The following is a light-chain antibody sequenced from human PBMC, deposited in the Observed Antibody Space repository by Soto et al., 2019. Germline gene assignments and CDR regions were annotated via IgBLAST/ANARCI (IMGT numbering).Light chain of an antibody. CDR3: SAYTARSTLV. V-gene: IGLV2-14*01. CDR1: SSDIGNYDF. CDR2: EVS. Sequence: QSVLTQPASVSGSPGQSITISCTGTSSDIGNYDFVSWYQQVPGTAPKAMIYEVSSRPSGVSNRFSGSKSGNTASLTISGLQPEDEGDYYCSAYTARSTLVFGGGTKLTVL. J-gene: IGLJ3*02.